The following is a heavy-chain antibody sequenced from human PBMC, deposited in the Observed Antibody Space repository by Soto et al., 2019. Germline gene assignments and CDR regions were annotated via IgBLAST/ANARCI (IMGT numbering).Heavy chain of an antibody. D-gene: IGHD4-17*01. Sequence: SETLSLTCTVSGGSISSYYWSWIRQPPGKGLEWIGYFYYSGSTNYNPSLKSRVTISVDTSKNQFSLRLSSVTAADTAVYYCARDRGDHVDHYYGVDVWGPGTTVTVSS. V-gene: IGHV4-59*01. CDR2: FYYSGST. CDR3: ARDRGDHVDHYYGVDV. J-gene: IGHJ6*02. CDR1: GGSISSYY.